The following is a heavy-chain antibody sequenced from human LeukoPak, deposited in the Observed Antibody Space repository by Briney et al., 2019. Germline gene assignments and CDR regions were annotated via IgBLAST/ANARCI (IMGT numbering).Heavy chain of an antibody. CDR2: IRGGGGVK. CDR1: GFIFDDYA. CDR3: AKSSHSYGNDALDI. J-gene: IGHJ3*02. Sequence: PGGSLRLSCAASGFIFDDYAMHWVRQAPGKGLEYVSVIRGGGGVKYYAAYVKGRFTISRDNSKNTLYLQMNSLRAEDTAVYYCAKSSHSYGNDALDIWGQGTMVTVSS. V-gene: IGHV3-23*01. D-gene: IGHD5-18*01.